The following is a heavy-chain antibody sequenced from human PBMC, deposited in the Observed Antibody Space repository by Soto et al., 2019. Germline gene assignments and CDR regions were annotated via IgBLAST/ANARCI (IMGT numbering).Heavy chain of an antibody. V-gene: IGHV4-31*03. CDR1: GGSISSGGYY. CDR2: IYYSGST. D-gene: IGHD3-22*01. CDR3: ARVQMYYYDSSGYQTAYFDY. Sequence: SETLSLTCTVSGGSISSGGYYWSWIRQHPGKGLEWIGYIYYSGSTYYNPSLKSRVTISVDTSKNQFSLKLSSVTAADTAVYYCARVQMYYYDSSGYQTAYFDYWSQGTLVTVSS. J-gene: IGHJ4*02.